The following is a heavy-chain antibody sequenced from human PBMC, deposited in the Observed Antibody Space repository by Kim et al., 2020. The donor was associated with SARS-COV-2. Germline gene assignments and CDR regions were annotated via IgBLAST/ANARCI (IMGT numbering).Heavy chain of an antibody. CDR1: GFTFSNAW. J-gene: IGHJ4*02. V-gene: IGHV3-15*01. CDR3: TTDEAVLWFGERFD. D-gene: IGHD3-10*01. CDR2: IKSKTDGGTT. Sequence: GGSLRLSCAASGFTFSNAWMSWVRQAPGKGLEWVGRIKSKTDGGTTDYVAPVKGRFTISRDDSKNTLYLQMNSLKIEDTAVYYCTTDEAVLWFGERFDWGQGTLVTVSS.